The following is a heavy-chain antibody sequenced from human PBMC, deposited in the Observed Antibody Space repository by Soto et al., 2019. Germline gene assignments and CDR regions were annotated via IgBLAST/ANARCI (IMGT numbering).Heavy chain of an antibody. CDR1: GGSISSGGYY. D-gene: IGHD2-15*01. V-gene: IGHV4-31*03. Sequence: TLSLTCTVSGGSISSGGYYWSWIRQHPGKGLEWIGYIYYSGSTYYNPSLKSRVTISVDTSKNQFSLKLSSVTAADTAVYYCARTVKDIVVVVAVPYFDYWGQGTLVTVSS. CDR2: IYYSGST. CDR3: ARTVKDIVVVVAVPYFDY. J-gene: IGHJ4*02.